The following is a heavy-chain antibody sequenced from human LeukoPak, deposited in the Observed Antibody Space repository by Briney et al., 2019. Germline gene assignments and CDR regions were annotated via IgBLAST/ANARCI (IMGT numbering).Heavy chain of an antibody. D-gene: IGHD6-13*01. CDR1: GVSISSGGYF. Sequence: PSQTLSLTCTVSGVSISSGGYFWSWIRQPAGKGLEWIGRFYVSGSTNYNPSLKSRVTISVDKSKNQFSLKLSSVTAADTAVYYCEAYSSSWAYWGQGTLVTVSS. V-gene: IGHV4-61*02. CDR3: EAYSSSWAY. CDR2: FYVSGST. J-gene: IGHJ4*02.